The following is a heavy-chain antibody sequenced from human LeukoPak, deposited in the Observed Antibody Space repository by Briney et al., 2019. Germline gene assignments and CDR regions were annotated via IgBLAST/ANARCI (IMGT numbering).Heavy chain of an antibody. CDR1: GFIFSNYE. Sequence: GGSLRLSCAASGFIFSNYEVNWVRQAPGKGLEWVSYISSSGSTVYYADSVKGRFTISRDNAKNSLYLQMNSLRPEDTAVYYCATDYFDSGAPFVWGQGTLVTVSS. D-gene: IGHD3-22*01. CDR2: ISSSGSTV. V-gene: IGHV3-48*03. CDR3: ATDYFDSGAPFV. J-gene: IGHJ4*02.